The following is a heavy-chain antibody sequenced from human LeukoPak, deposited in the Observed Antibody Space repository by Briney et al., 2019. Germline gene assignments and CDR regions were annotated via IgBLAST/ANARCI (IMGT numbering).Heavy chain of an antibody. CDR3: ARDHGDYSLDY. Sequence: ASVKVSCKASGGTFSSYAISWVRQAPGQGLEWMGIINPSGGSTSYAQKFQGRVTMTRDTSTSTVYMELSSLRSEDTAVYYCARDHGDYSLDYWGQGTLVTVSS. V-gene: IGHV1-46*03. J-gene: IGHJ4*02. D-gene: IGHD4-17*01. CDR1: GGTFSSYA. CDR2: INPSGGST.